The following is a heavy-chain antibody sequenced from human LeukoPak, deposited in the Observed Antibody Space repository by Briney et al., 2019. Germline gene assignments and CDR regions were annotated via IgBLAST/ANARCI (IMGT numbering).Heavy chain of an antibody. CDR2: IYYSGST. D-gene: IGHD3-22*01. CDR1: GGSISSYY. J-gene: IGHJ4*02. Sequence: SGTLSLTCTVSGGSISSYYWSWIRQPPGKGLEWIGYIYYSGSTNYNPSLKSRVTISVDTSKNQFSLKLSSVTAADTAVYYCARGAYDSSGYYSSRWGTGFDYWGQGTLVTVSS. CDR3: ARGAYDSSGYYSSRWGTGFDY. V-gene: IGHV4-59*01.